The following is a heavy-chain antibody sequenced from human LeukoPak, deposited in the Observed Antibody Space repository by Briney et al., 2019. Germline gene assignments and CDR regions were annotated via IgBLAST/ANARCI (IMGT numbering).Heavy chain of an antibody. CDR1: GFIFSTYG. D-gene: IGHD3-10*01. Sequence: GGSLRLSCAASGFIFSTYGMTWFRQAPGRGLEWVSGISGSGLNTYYADSVKGRFTSSRDNSKNMLYLQMNSLRAEDTAEHYCAKGGGYGSGTYSEDWGQGILVTVSS. V-gene: IGHV3-23*01. CDR3: AKGGGYGSGTYSED. CDR2: ISGSGLNT. J-gene: IGHJ4*02.